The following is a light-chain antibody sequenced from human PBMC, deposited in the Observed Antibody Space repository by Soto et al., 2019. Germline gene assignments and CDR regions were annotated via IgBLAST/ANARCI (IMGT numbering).Light chain of an antibody. Sequence: DIQMTQSPSSLSASVGDRVTITCRASQGISSSLAWYQQKPGRVPRLLIYAASTLQSGVPSRFSGSGSGTDFTFTINSLQPEDVATYYCQKYNSVPHTFGQGTKLEI. CDR3: QKYNSVPHT. J-gene: IGKJ2*01. CDR2: AAS. CDR1: QGISSS. V-gene: IGKV1-27*01.